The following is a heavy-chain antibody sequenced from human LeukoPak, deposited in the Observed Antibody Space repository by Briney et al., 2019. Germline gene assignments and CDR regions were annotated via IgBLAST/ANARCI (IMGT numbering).Heavy chain of an antibody. J-gene: IGHJ3*02. CDR1: GFTFSRYA. Sequence: PGGSLRLSCAASGFTFSRYAMSWVRQAPGRGLEWVSTISNTGESTYYADSVKGRFTISRDKSKDTLFMQMNSLRAEDTATYYCVKGGWFGQSSSDVFGMWGQGTMVTVSS. CDR3: VKGGWFGQSSSDVFGM. CDR2: ISNTGEST. D-gene: IGHD3-10*01. V-gene: IGHV3-23*01.